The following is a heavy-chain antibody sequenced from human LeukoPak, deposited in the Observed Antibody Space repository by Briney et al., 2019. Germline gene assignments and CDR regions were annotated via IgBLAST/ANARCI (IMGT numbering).Heavy chain of an antibody. J-gene: IGHJ4*02. CDR1: GGSISSSSYY. D-gene: IGHD1-26*01. V-gene: IGHV4-39*01. CDR3: ASEDGSLYFDY. CDR2: IYYSGST. Sequence: PSETLSLTCTVSGGSISSSSYYWGWIRQPPGKGLEWIGSIYYSGSTYYNPSLKSRVTISVDTSKNQFSLRLTSVTAADTAVYCCASEDGSLYFDYWGQGTPVTVSS.